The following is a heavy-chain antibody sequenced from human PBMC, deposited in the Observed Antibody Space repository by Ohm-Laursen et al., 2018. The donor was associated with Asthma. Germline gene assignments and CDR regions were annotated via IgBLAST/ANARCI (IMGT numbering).Heavy chain of an antibody. V-gene: IGHV3-21*01. D-gene: IGHD3-3*01. CDR2: ISSSSSYI. CDR1: GFTFSSYS. CDR3: AKGDFGVVITKIFDY. Sequence: GSLRLSCTASGFTFSSYSMNWVRQAPGKGLEWVSSISSSSSYIYYADSVKGRFTISRDNAKNSLYLQMNSLRAEDTAVYYCAKGDFGVVITKIFDYWGQGTLVTVSS. J-gene: IGHJ4*02.